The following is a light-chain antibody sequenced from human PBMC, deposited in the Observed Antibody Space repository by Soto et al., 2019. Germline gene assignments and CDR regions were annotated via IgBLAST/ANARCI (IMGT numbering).Light chain of an antibody. CDR3: SSYAGSNIFYV. J-gene: IGLJ1*01. V-gene: IGLV2-8*01. Sequence: QSALTQPPSASGSPGQSVTISCAGTSSDVGAYDYVSWYQQHPGRAPKLMIYEVTKRPSGVPDRFSGSKSGNTASLTVSGLHAEDEADYYCSSYAGSNIFYVFGTGTKLTVL. CDR1: SSDVGAYDY. CDR2: EVT.